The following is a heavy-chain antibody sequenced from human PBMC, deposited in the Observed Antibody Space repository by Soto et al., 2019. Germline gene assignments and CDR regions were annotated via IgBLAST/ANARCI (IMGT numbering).Heavy chain of an antibody. CDR3: ARAHDFWGGRQQPIDS. CDR2: INHVGIT. Sequence: QVQLQQWGAGLLKPSETLSLTCAVSGGSFRGFYWTWIRQSPGKGLEWLGDINHVGITNYNPSLKSRVSIPVFTPKSQCSLKLSSVTAADTAVYYCARAHDFWGGRQQPIDSLGHGTLVTVSS. CDR1: GGSFRGFY. D-gene: IGHD3-3*01. J-gene: IGHJ5*01. V-gene: IGHV4-34*01.